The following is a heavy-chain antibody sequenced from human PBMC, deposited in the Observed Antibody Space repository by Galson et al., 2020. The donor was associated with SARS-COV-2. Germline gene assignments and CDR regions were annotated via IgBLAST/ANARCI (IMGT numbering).Heavy chain of an antibody. CDR3: ARQKGATQSPDAFDI. Sequence: HGESLKISCKGSGYSFTSYWISWVRQMPGKGLEWMGRIDPSDSYTNYSPSFQGHVTISADKSISTAYLQWSSLKASDTAMYYCARQKGATQSPDAFDIWGQGTMVTVSS. D-gene: IGHD2-15*01. CDR2: IDPSDSYT. J-gene: IGHJ3*02. V-gene: IGHV5-10-1*01. CDR1: GYSFTSYW.